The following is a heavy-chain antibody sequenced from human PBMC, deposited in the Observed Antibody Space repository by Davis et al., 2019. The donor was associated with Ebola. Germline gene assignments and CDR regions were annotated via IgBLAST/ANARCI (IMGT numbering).Heavy chain of an antibody. V-gene: IGHV3-21*01. D-gene: IGHD5-18*01. CDR2: ISSSSSYI. CDR1: GFTFSSYS. J-gene: IGHJ6*02. CDR3: ARDGWLRDARYGMDV. Sequence: GESLKISCAASGFTFSSYSMNWVRQAPGKGLEWVSSISSSSSYIYYADSVKGRFTISRDNAKNSLYLQMNSLRAEDTAVYYCARDGWLRDARYGMDVWGQGTTVTVSS.